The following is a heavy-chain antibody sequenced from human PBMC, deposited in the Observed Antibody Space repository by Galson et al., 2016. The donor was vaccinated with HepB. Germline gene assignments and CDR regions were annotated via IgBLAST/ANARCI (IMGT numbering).Heavy chain of an antibody. J-gene: IGHJ4*02. V-gene: IGHV3-9*01. CDR3: GKGAGYGSGWVDY. CDR1: GFTFDDYA. Sequence: SLRLSCAASGFTFDDYAMHWVRQAPGKGLEWVSGISWNSGSVGYADSVKGRFIITRENAKNSLYLQMNSLRADDTALYYCGKGAGYGSGWVDYWGQGTLVTVSS. D-gene: IGHD6-19*01. CDR2: ISWNSGSV.